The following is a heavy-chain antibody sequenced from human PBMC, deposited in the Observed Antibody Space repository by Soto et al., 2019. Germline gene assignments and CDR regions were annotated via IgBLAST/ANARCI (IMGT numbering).Heavy chain of an antibody. V-gene: IGHV1-69*12. J-gene: IGHJ3*02. D-gene: IGHD1-26*01. Sequence: QVQLVQSGAEVKKPGSSVKVSCKASGGTFSSYAISWVRQAPGQGHEWMGGIIPIFATANYAQKFQGRVTINADETTSTAYMELSSLRSEDTAVYYCARGGRGAIHDAFDIWGQGTMVTVSS. CDR1: GGTFSSYA. CDR3: ARGGRGAIHDAFDI. CDR2: IIPIFATA.